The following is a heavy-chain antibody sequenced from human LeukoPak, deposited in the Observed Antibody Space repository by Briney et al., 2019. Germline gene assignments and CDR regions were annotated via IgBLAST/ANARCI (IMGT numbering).Heavy chain of an antibody. CDR3: ARGLGFDY. CDR1: GGSISSGSYY. Sequence: PSETLSLTCTVSGGSISSGSYYWSWIRQPAGKGLEWLGRIYTSGSTNYNPSLKSRVTISVDTSKNQFSLKLSSVTAADTAVYYCARGLGFDYWGQGTLVTVSS. V-gene: IGHV4-61*02. J-gene: IGHJ4*02. CDR2: IYTSGST.